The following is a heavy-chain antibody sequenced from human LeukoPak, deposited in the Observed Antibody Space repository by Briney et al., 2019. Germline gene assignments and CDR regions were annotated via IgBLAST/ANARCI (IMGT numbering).Heavy chain of an antibody. CDR2: ISAYNGNT. CDR3: ARQWLVQDYYYGMDV. D-gene: IGHD6-19*01. CDR1: GYTFTSYG. V-gene: IGHV1-18*01. Sequence: ASVKVSCKASGYTFTSYGISWVRQAPGQRLEWMGWISAYNGNTNYAQKLQGRVTMTTDTSTSTAYMELRSLRSDDTAVYYCARQWLVQDYYYGMDVWGQGTTVTVSS. J-gene: IGHJ6*02.